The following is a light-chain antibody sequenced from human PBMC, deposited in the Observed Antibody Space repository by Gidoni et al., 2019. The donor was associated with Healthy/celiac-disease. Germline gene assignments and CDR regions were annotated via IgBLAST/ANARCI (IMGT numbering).Light chain of an antibody. CDR1: QSVSSY. CDR3: QQRSNWRYT. V-gene: IGKV3-11*01. J-gene: IGKJ2*01. CDR2: DAS. Sequence: EIVVPKSPATLSLSPEERATLSGRASQSVSSYLAWYHQKTGQAPRLLIYDASNRATGIQARFGGSGSTTYFTLTISSLEPEAFAVYYCQQRSNWRYTFXPXTKLEIK.